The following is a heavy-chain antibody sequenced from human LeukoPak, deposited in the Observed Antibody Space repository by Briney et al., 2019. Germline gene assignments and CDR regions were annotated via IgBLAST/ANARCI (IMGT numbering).Heavy chain of an antibody. CDR1: GGSISSYY. V-gene: IGHV4-59*12. CDR3: ARAGLGTQLVRWGFDY. D-gene: IGHD6-13*01. Sequence: SETLSLTCTVSGGSISSYYWSWIRQPPGKGLEWIGYIYYSGSTNYNPSLKSRVTISVDKSKNQFSLKLSSVTAADTAVNYCARAGLGTQLVRWGFDYWGQGTLVTVSS. J-gene: IGHJ4*02. CDR2: IYYSGST.